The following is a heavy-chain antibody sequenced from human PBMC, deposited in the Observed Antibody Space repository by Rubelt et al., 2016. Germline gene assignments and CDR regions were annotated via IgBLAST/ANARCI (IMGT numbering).Heavy chain of an antibody. Sequence: PGKGLEWISYISYSSLTMYYADSVKGRFTISRDSAKKSVYLQMNSLRADDTGVYYCARENYGGNYPFDFWGQGTLVTVSS. J-gene: IGHJ4*02. CDR3: ARENYGGNYPFDF. CDR2: ISYSSLTM. V-gene: IGHV3-11*01. D-gene: IGHD4/OR15-4a*01.